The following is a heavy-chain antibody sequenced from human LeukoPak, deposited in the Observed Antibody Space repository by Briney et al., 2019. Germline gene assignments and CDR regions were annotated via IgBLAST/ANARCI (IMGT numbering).Heavy chain of an antibody. CDR2: ISSSGDFT. J-gene: IGHJ3*02. V-gene: IGHV3-23*01. Sequence: SGGSLRLSCAASGFTFSSYAMSWVRQAPGKGLEWVSAISSSGDFTYYADSVKGRFTISRDNSKNTLYLQMNSLRAEDTAVYYCAKDPEKYHYDSSGYDNDAFDIWGQGTMVTVSS. D-gene: IGHD3-22*01. CDR1: GFTFSSYA. CDR3: AKDPEKYHYDSSGYDNDAFDI.